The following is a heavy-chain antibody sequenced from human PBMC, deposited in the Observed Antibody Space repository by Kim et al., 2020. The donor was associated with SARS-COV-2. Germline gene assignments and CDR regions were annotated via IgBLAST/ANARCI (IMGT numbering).Heavy chain of an antibody. J-gene: IGHJ4*02. V-gene: IGHV3-48*01. CDR1: GFTFSNSN. CDR3: ATGGVGY. D-gene: IGHD1-26*01. Sequence: GGSLRLSCAASGFTFSNSNMNWVRRAPGKGLEWVSYISTSSGTIYYADSVKGRFTVSRDNAKNSLYLQMNSLRAEDTAVYHCATGGVGYWGQGTLVTVSS. CDR2: ISTSSGTI.